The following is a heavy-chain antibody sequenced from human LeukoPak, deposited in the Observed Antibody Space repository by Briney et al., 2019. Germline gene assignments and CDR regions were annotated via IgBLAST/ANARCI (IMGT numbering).Heavy chain of an antibody. CDR2: ISYDGSNK. CDR3: AKDRWSYHPLDY. J-gene: IGHJ4*02. CDR1: GFTFSSYA. D-gene: IGHD1-26*01. Sequence: GGSLRLSCAASGFTFSSYAMHWVRQAPGKGLEWVAVISYDGSNKYYADSVKGRFTISRDNSKNTLYLQMDSLRAEDTAVYYCAKDRWSYHPLDYWGQGTLVTVSS. V-gene: IGHV3-30*04.